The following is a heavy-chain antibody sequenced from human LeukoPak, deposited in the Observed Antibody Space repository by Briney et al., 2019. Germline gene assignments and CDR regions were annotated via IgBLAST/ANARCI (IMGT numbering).Heavy chain of an antibody. Sequence: GGSLRLSCAASGFTFSSYGMHWVRQAPGKGLEWVAVIWYDGSNKYYADSVKGRFTISRDNSKNTLYLQMNSLRAEDTAVYYCARADCSSTSCYRDLFDYWGQGTLVTVSS. CDR1: GFTFSSYG. CDR3: ARADCSSTSCYRDLFDY. D-gene: IGHD2-2*02. CDR2: IWYDGSNK. V-gene: IGHV3-33*08. J-gene: IGHJ4*02.